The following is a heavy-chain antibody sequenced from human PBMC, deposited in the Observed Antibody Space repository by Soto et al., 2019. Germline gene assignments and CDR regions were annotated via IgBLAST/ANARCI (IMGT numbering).Heavy chain of an antibody. V-gene: IGHV3-9*01. CDR1: GFTLDDYA. J-gene: IGHJ6*03. CDR2: ISWNSGSI. CDR3: AKDAELRYMDV. Sequence: GGSLSLSCAASGFTLDDYAMHWVRQAPGKGLEWVSGISWNSGSIGYADSVKGRFTISRDNAKNSLYLQMNSMRAEDTALYYCAKDAELRYMDVWGKGTTVTVSS.